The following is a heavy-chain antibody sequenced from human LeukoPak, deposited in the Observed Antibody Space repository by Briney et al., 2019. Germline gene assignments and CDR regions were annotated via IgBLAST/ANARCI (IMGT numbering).Heavy chain of an antibody. J-gene: IGHJ4*02. CDR2: IYYSGST. D-gene: IGHD3-10*01. Sequence: SETLSLTCTVSGGSISSSSYYWGWIRQPPGKGLEWIGSIYYSGSTYYNPSLKSRVTISVDTSKNQFSLKLSSVTAADTAVYYCGRLYATGAVPIDYWGQGTLVTVSS. V-gene: IGHV4-39*01. CDR3: GRLYATGAVPIDY. CDR1: GGSISSSSYY.